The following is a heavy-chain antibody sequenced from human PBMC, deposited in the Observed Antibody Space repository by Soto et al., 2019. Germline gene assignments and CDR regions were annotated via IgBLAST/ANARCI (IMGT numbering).Heavy chain of an antibody. V-gene: IGHV1-2*04. D-gene: IGHD3-10*02. Sequence: ASVKVSCKASGYTFTGYYMHWVRQAPGQGLEWMGWINPNSGGTNYAQKFQGWVTMTRDTSISTAYMELSRLRSDDTAVYYCARDTVFGGFNWFDPWGQGTLVTVSS. CDR2: INPNSGGT. J-gene: IGHJ5*02. CDR1: GYTFTGYY. CDR3: ARDTVFGGFNWFDP.